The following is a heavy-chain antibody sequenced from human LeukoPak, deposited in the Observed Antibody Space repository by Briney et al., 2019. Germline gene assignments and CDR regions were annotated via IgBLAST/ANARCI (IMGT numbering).Heavy chain of an antibody. Sequence: PSETLSLTCSVSGGSISSYYWSWIRQPPGKGLEWIGYISYSGSTSYNPSLRSRVTMSLGTSEDQFSLRLSSVTAADTAVYYCARNLGYGYVDYWGQGTLVTVSS. CDR2: ISYSGST. J-gene: IGHJ4*02. CDR3: ARNLGYGYVDY. D-gene: IGHD5-18*01. CDR1: GGSISSYY. V-gene: IGHV4-59*01.